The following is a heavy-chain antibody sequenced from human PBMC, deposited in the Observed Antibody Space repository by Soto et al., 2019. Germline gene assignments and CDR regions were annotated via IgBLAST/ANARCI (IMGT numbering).Heavy chain of an antibody. D-gene: IGHD2-15*01. J-gene: IGHJ5*02. Sequence: GGSLRLSCAASGFTFSSYSMNWVRQAPGKGLEWVSSISSSSSYIYYADSVKGRFTISRDNAKNSLYLQMNSLRAEDTAVYYCARDLVVAATRRYNWFDPWGQGTLVTVSS. CDR3: ARDLVVAATRRYNWFDP. CDR2: ISSSSSYI. CDR1: GFTFSSYS. V-gene: IGHV3-21*01.